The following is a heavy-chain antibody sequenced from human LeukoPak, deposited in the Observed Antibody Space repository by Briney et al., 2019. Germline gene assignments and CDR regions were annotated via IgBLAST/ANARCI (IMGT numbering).Heavy chain of an antibody. J-gene: IGHJ4*02. Sequence: GGSLRLSCAASGFTFSSYAMSWVRQAPGKGLEGVSGISANGDTTKYADSVKGRFTISRDNSKNTVFLQMNSLRADDTAVYYCAKEGRIAAGTGDYFDYWGQGALVTVSS. CDR1: GFTFSSYA. D-gene: IGHD6-13*01. V-gene: IGHV3-23*01. CDR3: AKEGRIAAGTGDYFDY. CDR2: ISANGDTT.